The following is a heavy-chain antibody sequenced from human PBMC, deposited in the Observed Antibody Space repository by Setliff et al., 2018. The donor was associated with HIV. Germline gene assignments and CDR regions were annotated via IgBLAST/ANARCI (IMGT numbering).Heavy chain of an antibody. CDR3: ATSSRIYYYSYMDV. V-gene: IGHV1-18*01. CDR1: GYTFISYG. CDR2: ISAYNGNT. D-gene: IGHD2-2*01. Sequence: ASVKVSCKASGYTFISYGISWVRQAPGQGLEWMGWISAYNGNTNHAQKLQARVTMTTDTSTSTAYMELRSLRSDDTAVYYCATSSRIYYYSYMDVWGKGTTVTVSS. J-gene: IGHJ6*03.